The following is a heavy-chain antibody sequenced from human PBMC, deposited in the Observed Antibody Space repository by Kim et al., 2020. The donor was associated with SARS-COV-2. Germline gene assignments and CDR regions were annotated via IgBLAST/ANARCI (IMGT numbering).Heavy chain of an antibody. J-gene: IGHJ4*02. CDR1: GFTFSSYA. V-gene: IGHV3-30*04. CDR2: ISYDGSNK. CDR3: ARVGSGSYWGHFDY. Sequence: GGSLRLSCAASGFTFSSYAMHWVRQAPGKGLEWVAVISYDGSNKYYADSVKGRFTISRDNSKNTLYLQMNSLRAEDTAVYYCARVGSGSYWGHFDYWGQGTLLTVSS. D-gene: IGHD3-10*01.